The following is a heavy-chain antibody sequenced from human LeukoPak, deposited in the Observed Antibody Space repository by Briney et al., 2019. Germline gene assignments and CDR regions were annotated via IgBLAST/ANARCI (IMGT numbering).Heavy chain of an antibody. J-gene: IGHJ4*02. D-gene: IGHD2-2*02. CDR3: ARLGYCSSTSCYNFDY. CDR1: GYTFTDYY. Sequence: GASVKVSCKASGYTFTDYYMHRVRQAPGQGLEWMGWINTNSGGTNYAQKFQGRVTMTRDTSISTAYMELSRLRSDDTAVYRCARLGYCSSTSCYNFDYWGQGTLVTVSS. V-gene: IGHV1-2*02. CDR2: INTNSGGT.